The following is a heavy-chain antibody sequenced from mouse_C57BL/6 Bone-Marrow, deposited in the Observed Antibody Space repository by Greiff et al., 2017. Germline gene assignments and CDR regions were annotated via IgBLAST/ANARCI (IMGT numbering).Heavy chain of an antibody. CDR2: IRYDGSN. CDR1: GYSITSGYY. J-gene: IGHJ1*03. Sequence: DVKLQESGPGLVKPSQSLSLTCSVSGYSITSGYYWYWIRQFPGNKLEWMGYIRYDGSNTYNPSLKNRIPITRDTSKNQFFLKLNSVTTEDTATYYSAREGANCVKGCWYFDVWGTGATVTVSS. V-gene: IGHV3-6*01. CDR3: AREGANCVKGCWYFDV. D-gene: IGHD4-1*01.